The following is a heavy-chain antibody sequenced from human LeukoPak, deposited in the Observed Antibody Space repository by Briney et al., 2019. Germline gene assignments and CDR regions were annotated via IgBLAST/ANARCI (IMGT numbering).Heavy chain of an antibody. J-gene: IGHJ6*02. V-gene: IGHV1-8*01. D-gene: IGHD3-10*01. Sequence: ASVKVSCKASGYTFTSYDINWVRQATGQGLEWMGWMNPNSGNTGYAQKFQGRVTMTRNTSISTAYMELSSLRSEDTAVYYCARMGEPYYYGSGSYYPNYYYYYGMDVWGQGTTVTVSS. CDR1: GYTFTSYD. CDR2: MNPNSGNT. CDR3: ARMGEPYYYGSGSYYPNYYYYYGMDV.